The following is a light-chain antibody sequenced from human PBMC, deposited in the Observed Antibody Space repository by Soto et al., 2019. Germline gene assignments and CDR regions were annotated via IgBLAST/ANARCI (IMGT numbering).Light chain of an antibody. J-gene: IGKJ3*01. V-gene: IGKV1-27*01. CDR3: QKYNSAPFT. CDR2: AAS. CDR1: QGISNY. Sequence: DIQMTQSPCSLSASVGDRVTITCRASQGISNYLAWYQQKPGKVPKLLIYAASTFQSGVPSRFSGSGSGTDFTITISILHPEVVATYYCQKYNSAPFTFGPGTKLDIK.